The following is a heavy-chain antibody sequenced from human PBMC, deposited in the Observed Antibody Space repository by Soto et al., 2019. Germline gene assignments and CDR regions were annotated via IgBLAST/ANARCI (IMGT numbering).Heavy chain of an antibody. CDR2: IDTSGTKI. J-gene: IGHJ4*02. CDR1: GYTFSDYY. CDR3: ASHYDMWSGYLSPGDY. Sequence: QVQLVESGGDLVKPGGSLRLSCAASGYTFSDYYMSWIRQAPGKGLEWISYIDTSGTKIYYADSVKGRFTITRDTAKNSLYLEMNSLRDEDTAVYYCASHYDMWSGYLSPGDYWGQGTLVTVSS. D-gene: IGHD3-3*01. V-gene: IGHV3-11*01.